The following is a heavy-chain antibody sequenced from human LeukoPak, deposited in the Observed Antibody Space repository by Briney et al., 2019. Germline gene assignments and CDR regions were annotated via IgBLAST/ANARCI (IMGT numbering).Heavy chain of an antibody. D-gene: IGHD6-13*01. Sequence: SVKVSCKASGGTFSSYAISWVRQAPGQGLEWMGGIIPIFGTANYAQKFQGRVTITADESTSTAYMELSSLRSEDTAVYYCARVESSRLSAWFDPWGQGTLVTVSS. CDR1: GGTFSSYA. J-gene: IGHJ5*02. V-gene: IGHV1-69*01. CDR2: IIPIFGTA. CDR3: ARVESSRLSAWFDP.